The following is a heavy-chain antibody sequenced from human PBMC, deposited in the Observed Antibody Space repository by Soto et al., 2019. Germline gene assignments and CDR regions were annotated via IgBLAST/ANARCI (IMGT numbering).Heavy chain of an antibody. D-gene: IGHD6-13*01. CDR3: AKVSSSWYAGFFDL. CDR1: GFTFNNYV. V-gene: IGHV3-30*18. J-gene: IGHJ4*02. CDR2: ISYEGDNK. Sequence: PWGSLRLSCAASGFTFNNYVMHWVRQAPGKGLEWVALISYEGDNKYFPASVKGRFTISRDNSKNTLYLQMNSLRPEDTAVYYCAKVSSSWYAGFFDLWGQGTLVTVSS.